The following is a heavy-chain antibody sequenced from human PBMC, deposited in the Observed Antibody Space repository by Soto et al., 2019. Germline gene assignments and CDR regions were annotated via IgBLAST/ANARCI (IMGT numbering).Heavy chain of an antibody. CDR3: ARAESLYGMAV. CDR1: GFTFSRFE. Sequence: GGAVRRSCAASGFTFSRFELHWVRQAPGKGLEWISYISSSGSTAYYASSVEGRFTISRDNAKNSLYLQMNSLRAEDTAVYYCARAESLYGMAVWAHGTTV. CDR2: ISSSGSTA. J-gene: IGHJ6*02. V-gene: IGHV3-48*03.